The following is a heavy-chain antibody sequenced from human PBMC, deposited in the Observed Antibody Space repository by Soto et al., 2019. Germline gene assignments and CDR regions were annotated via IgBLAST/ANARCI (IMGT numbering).Heavy chain of an antibody. CDR1: GASLSDYS. CDR3: ARGGGNSGYFFDY. V-gene: IGHV4-34*02. Sequence: QVQIRQWGAGLLKPSETLSLRCAVYGASLSDYSWSWIRQSPEKGLEWIGEINHGRSTKYNPSLKRRVTISADTSKNQVPLILTSATAADTAVYRCARGGGNSGYFFDYWGRGTLVTVSS. J-gene: IGHJ4*02. D-gene: IGHD5-12*01. CDR2: INHGRST.